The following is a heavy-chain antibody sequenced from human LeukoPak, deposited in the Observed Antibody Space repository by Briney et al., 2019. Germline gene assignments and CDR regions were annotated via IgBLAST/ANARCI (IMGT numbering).Heavy chain of an antibody. J-gene: IGHJ4*02. CDR3: ARRLLWFGGAQLAYYFDV. D-gene: IGHD3-10*01. CDR2: VYAAGADT. V-gene: IGHV5-51*01. Sequence: GESLLISGTCSGSNSSTYWIGGVRQMPGKGLEGMGIVYAAGADTRFSPSFQGQVTISGDKSTSAAFLQWSRLKASDSAMYYCARRLLWFGGAQLAYYFDVWGQGTLVTVSS. CDR1: GSNSSTYW.